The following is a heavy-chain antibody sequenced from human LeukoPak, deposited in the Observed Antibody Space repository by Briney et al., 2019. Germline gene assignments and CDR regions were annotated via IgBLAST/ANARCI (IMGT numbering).Heavy chain of an antibody. D-gene: IGHD1-1*01. V-gene: IGHV4-34*01. J-gene: IGHJ5*02. CDR3: ARVPDITARPCDT. Sequence: PSETLSLTCAVDGGSFSGYYWTLISQTPGKGLEWIEEISHTGLTGSNPSLKSRVTIFVDSSKKQFSLRMTSVTAADTGVYYCARVPDITARPCDTWGPGTLVTVSS. CDR1: GGSFSGYY. CDR2: ISHTGLT.